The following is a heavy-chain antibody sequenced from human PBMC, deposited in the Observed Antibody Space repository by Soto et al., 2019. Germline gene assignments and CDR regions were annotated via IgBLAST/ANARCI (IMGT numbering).Heavy chain of an antibody. J-gene: IGHJ4*02. CDR3: ARDPIVVVVAVGGDTFDY. CDR1: GFTFSSYA. Sequence: QVQLVESGGGVVQPGRSLRLSCAASGFTFSSYAMHWVRQAPGKGLEWVAVISYDGSNKYYADSVKGRFTISRDNSKNTLYLQMNSLRAEDTAVYYCARDPIVVVVAVGGDTFDYWAREPWSPSPQ. CDR2: ISYDGSNK. V-gene: IGHV3-30-3*01. D-gene: IGHD2-15*01.